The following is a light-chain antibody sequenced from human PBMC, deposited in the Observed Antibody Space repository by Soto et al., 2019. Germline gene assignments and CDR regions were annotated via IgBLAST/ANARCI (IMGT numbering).Light chain of an antibody. J-gene: IGLJ3*02. CDR1: SSNIGDNS. CDR3: ATWDSALSAGV. Sequence: QSFLTQPPSMSAAPGQMVAISCSGTSSNIGDNSVSWYQHFPGTAPKVLIYDNNRRPSGIPDRFSGSKSGTSATLTIIGLQTGDEADYYCATWDSALSAGVFGGGTKLTVL. CDR2: DNN. V-gene: IGLV1-51*01.